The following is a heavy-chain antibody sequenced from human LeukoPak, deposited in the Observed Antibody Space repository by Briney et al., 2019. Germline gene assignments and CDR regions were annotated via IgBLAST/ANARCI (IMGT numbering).Heavy chain of an antibody. J-gene: IGHJ4*02. Sequence: ASVKVSCKASGYTFTNFYMHWVRQAPGQGLEWMALINPSGGRTEYAQKFQGRVTVTRDTSTNTVYMELSSLRSEDTALYYCARAHSGSYPGYWGQGTLVTVSS. D-gene: IGHD1-26*01. V-gene: IGHV1-46*01. CDR2: INPSGGRT. CDR1: GYTFTNFY. CDR3: ARAHSGSYPGY.